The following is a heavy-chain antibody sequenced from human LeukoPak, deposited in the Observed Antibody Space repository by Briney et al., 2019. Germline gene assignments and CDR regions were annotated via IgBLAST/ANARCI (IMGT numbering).Heavy chain of an antibody. V-gene: IGHV3-7*04. CDR1: GFTFSTSA. J-gene: IGHJ4*02. CDR2: IKQDGSEK. D-gene: IGHD2-2*01. CDR3: ARDRCSSTSCFIDY. Sequence: GGSLRLSCAASGFTFSTSAMSWVRQAPGKGLEWVANIKQDGSEKYYVDSVKGRFTISRDNAKNSLYLQMNSLRAEDRAVYYCARDRCSSTSCFIDYWGQGTLVTVSS.